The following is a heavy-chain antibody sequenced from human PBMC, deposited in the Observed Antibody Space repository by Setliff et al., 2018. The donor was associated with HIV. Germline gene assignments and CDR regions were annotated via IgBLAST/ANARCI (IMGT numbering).Heavy chain of an antibody. CDR1: GGSISSSSNH. CDR2: TYYSGST. J-gene: IGHJ6*03. D-gene: IGHD6-13*01. Sequence: SETLSLTCTVSGGSISSSSNHWGWIRQPPGKGLEWIGNTYYSGSTYYNPSLKSRVTISVDTSKNQFSLKMTSVTAADTGVYYCARHKDPPGSRWIFYYYYMDLWGGGTTVTVSS. V-gene: IGHV4-39*01. CDR3: ARHKDPPGSRWIFYYYYMDL.